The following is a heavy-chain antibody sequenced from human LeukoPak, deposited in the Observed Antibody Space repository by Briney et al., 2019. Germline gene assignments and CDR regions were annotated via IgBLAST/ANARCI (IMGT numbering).Heavy chain of an antibody. CDR3: ARTRIAVAGQSIFDY. Sequence: ASVKVPCKASGYTFTSYAMHWVRQAPGQRLEWMGWINAGNGNTKYSQKFQGRVTITRDTSASTAYMELSSLRSEDTAVYYCARTRIAVAGQSIFDYWGQGTLVTVSS. CDR1: GYTFTSYA. CDR2: INAGNGNT. V-gene: IGHV1-3*01. D-gene: IGHD6-19*01. J-gene: IGHJ4*02.